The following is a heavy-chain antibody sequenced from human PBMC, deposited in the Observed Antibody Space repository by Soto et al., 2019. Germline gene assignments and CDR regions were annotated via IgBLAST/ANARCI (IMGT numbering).Heavy chain of an antibody. CDR2: ISGFNGNT. D-gene: IGHD3-16*01. V-gene: IGHV1-18*01. Sequence: GASVKVSCKASGYAFNFYGITWVRQAPGQGLEWMGSISGFNGNTNYAADLQGRVTMTTDTSTSTAYMELRGLRSDDTAVYYCARIGVSSGHESPDFDSWGQGTLVTVSS. CDR1: GYAFNFYG. CDR3: ARIGVSSGHESPDFDS. J-gene: IGHJ4*02.